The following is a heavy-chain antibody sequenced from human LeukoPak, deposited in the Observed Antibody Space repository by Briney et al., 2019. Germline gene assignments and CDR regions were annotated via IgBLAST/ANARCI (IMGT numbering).Heavy chain of an antibody. CDR1: GGSISTYY. J-gene: IGHJ4*02. D-gene: IGHD6-19*01. CDR2: ISYSGST. Sequence: SETLSLTCTVSGGSISTYYWNWIRQPPGKRLEWIGYISYSGSTYYNPSLKSRVTISVDTSKNQFSLKLSSVTAADTAVYYCARDNSGWTLFDYWGQGTLVTVS. CDR3: ARDNSGWTLFDY. V-gene: IGHV4-59*12.